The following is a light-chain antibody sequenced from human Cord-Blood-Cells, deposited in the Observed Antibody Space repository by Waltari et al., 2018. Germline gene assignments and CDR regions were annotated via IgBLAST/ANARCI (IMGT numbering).Light chain of an antibody. CDR1: QSISSY. V-gene: IGKV1-39*01. J-gene: IGKJ3*01. CDR3: QQSYSTPPFT. CDR2: AAS. Sequence: DIHMTQSPSSLSASVGDRVTITCRASQSISSYLNWYQQKPGQAPKLLIYAASSLQSGVPSRFSGSGSGTDFTLTISSLQPEDFATYYCQQSYSTPPFTFGPGTKVDIK.